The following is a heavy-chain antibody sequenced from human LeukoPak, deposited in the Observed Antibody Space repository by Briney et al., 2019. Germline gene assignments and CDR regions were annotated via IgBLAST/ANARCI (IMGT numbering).Heavy chain of an antibody. J-gene: IGHJ6*02. V-gene: IGHV4-59*01. CDR3: ARDPYYYYGMDV. CDR2: IYYSGST. CDR1: GGSISSYY. Sequence: SETLSLTCTVSGGSISSYYWSWIRQPPGKGLEWIGYIYYSGSTNYNPSLKSRVTISVDTSKNQFSLKLSSVTAADTAVYYCARDPYYYYGMDVWGQGTTVTASS.